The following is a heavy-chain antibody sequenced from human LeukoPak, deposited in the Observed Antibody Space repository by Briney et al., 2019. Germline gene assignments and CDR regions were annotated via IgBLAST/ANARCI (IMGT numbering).Heavy chain of an antibody. V-gene: IGHV5-51*01. D-gene: IGHD6-13*01. CDR1: GYSFTSYW. CDR3: VLKGYSSSWYVDY. J-gene: IGHJ4*02. Sequence: GESLKISCQGSGYSFTSYWIGWVRQVPGKGLEWMGIIYPGDSDTRYSPSFQGQVTISADKSISTAYLQWSNLKASDTAMYYCVLKGYSSSWYVDYWGQGTLVTVSS. CDR2: IYPGDSDT.